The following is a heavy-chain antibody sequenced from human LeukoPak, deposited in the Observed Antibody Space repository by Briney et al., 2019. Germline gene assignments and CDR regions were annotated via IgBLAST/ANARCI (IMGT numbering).Heavy chain of an antibody. CDR2: ISSSSNYI. D-gene: IGHD3-3*01. J-gene: IGHJ6*02. CDR3: ARERITTFGVVIYGMDV. V-gene: IGHV3-21*01. Sequence: GGSLRLSCAASGFTVRSNSMTWVRQAPGKGLEWVSSISSSSNYIYYVDSVKGRFTISRDNAKNSLYLQMSSLRAEDTAVYYCARERITTFGVVIYGMDVWGQGTTVTVAS. CDR1: GFTVRSNS.